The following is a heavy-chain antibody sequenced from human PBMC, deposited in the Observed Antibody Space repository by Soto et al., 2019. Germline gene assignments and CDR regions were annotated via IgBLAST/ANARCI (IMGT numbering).Heavy chain of an antibody. CDR2: ISGYNGNT. V-gene: IGHV1-18*04. CDR3: AREPLFGYLEN. D-gene: IGHD2-2*03. CDR1: GYTFTSYA. Sequence: QVQLVQSGAEVKKPGAAVKVSRKTSGYTFTSYAITWVRQAPGQGLEWMGKISGYNGNTDYSEKFQGRVTMTTDTSTSTAYMELRSLRSDDTAVYFCAREPLFGYLENWGQGTLVTVSS. J-gene: IGHJ4*02.